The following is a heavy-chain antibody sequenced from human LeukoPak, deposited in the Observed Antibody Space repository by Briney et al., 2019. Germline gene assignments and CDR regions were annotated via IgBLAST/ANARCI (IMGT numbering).Heavy chain of an antibody. CDR1: GGSISSYY. Sequence: SETLSLTCTVSGGSISSYYWSWIRQPPGKGLEWIGNIYYSGSTYYNPSLKSRVTISVDTSKNQFSLKLSSVTAADTAVYYCARYYVWGSYRLDNWFDPWGQGTLVTVSS. CDR2: IYYSGST. CDR3: ARYYVWGSYRLDNWFDP. J-gene: IGHJ5*02. D-gene: IGHD3-16*02. V-gene: IGHV4-59*12.